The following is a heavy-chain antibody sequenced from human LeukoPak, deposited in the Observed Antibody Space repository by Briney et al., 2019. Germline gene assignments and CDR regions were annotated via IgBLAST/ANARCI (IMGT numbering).Heavy chain of an antibody. Sequence: ASVKVSCKASGYTFTAYYLHWVRQAPGRGLEWMGWINPNTADTNYAQNFRGRVTMTRDTSISTAYMELSRLRSDDTAVYYCAREGGGSYFDYWGQGTLVTVSS. CDR2: INPNTADT. J-gene: IGHJ4*02. V-gene: IGHV1-2*02. D-gene: IGHD1-26*01. CDR1: GYTFTAYY. CDR3: AREGGGSYFDY.